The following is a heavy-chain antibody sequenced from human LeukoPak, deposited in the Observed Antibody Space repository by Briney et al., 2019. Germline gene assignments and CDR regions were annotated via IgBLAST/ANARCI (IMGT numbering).Heavy chain of an antibody. CDR3: ARNPEIAAFED. D-gene: IGHD1-14*01. V-gene: IGHV4-28*05. Sequence: SETPSLTCAVSGYSISSRNWWGWVRQPPGKGLEWIGYLHHDGRIHYNPSLKSRVSMSLDTSKNQFSLKVTSVTAVDTAVYYCARNPEIAAFEDWGQGTLVTVSS. CDR1: GYSISSRNW. J-gene: IGHJ4*02. CDR2: LHHDGRI.